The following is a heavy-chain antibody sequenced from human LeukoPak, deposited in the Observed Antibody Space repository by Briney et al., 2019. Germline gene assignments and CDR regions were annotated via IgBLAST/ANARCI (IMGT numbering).Heavy chain of an antibody. Sequence: PSETLSLTCTVSGGSISSYYWSWIRQPPGKGLEWIGEINHSGSTNYNPSLKSRVTISVDTSKNQFSLKLSSVSAADTAVYYCAKGYCRGNSCYDDRGAFDYWGQGTLVTVSS. CDR3: AKGYCRGNSCYDDRGAFDY. CDR1: GGSISSYY. J-gene: IGHJ4*02. V-gene: IGHV4-34*01. CDR2: INHSGST. D-gene: IGHD2-2*01.